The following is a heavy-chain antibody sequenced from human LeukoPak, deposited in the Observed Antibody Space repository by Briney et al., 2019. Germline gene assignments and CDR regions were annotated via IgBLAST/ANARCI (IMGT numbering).Heavy chain of an antibody. CDR3: ARDFIAAAGTKESAFDS. CDR1: GYTFRDYY. J-gene: IGHJ3*02. D-gene: IGHD6-13*01. CDR2: IYPNSGGT. Sequence: ASVKVSCKASGYTFRDYYLHWVRQAPGQGLEWIGWIYPNSGGTKYTQTFQGRVTMTRDTSISTAYMELTRLTHDDTAVYYCARDFIAAAGTKESAFDSWGQGTMLTVSS. V-gene: IGHV1-2*02.